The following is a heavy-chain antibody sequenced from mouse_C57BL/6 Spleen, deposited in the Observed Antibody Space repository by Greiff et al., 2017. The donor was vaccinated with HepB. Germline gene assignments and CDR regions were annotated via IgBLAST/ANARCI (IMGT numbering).Heavy chain of an antibody. Sequence: DVKLVESGGGLVKPGGSLKLSCAASGFTFSSYAMSWVRQTPEKRLEWVATISDGGSYTYYPDNVKGRFTISRDNAKNNLYLQMSHLESEDTAMYYCARELEDAMDYWGQGTSVTVSS. CDR3: ARELEDAMDY. CDR2: ISDGGSYT. D-gene: IGHD4-1*01. CDR1: GFTFSSYA. V-gene: IGHV5-4*03. J-gene: IGHJ4*01.